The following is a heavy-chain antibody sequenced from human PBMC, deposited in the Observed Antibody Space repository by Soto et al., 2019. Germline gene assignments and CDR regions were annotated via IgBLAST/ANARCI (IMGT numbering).Heavy chain of an antibody. D-gene: IGHD6-13*01. CDR2: INHSGST. V-gene: IGHV4-34*01. CDR1: GGSFSGYY. J-gene: IGHJ6*02. CDR3: ARGLVIAAAGTVGYYYGMDV. Sequence: PSETLSLTCAVYGGSFSGYYWSWIRQPPGKGLEWIGEINHSGSTNYNPSLKSRVTISVDTSKNQFSLKLSSVTAADTAVYYCARGLVIAAAGTVGYYYGMDVWGQGTTVTVSS.